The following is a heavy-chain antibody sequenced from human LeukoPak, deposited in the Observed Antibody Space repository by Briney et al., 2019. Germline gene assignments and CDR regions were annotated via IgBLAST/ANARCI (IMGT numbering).Heavy chain of an antibody. J-gene: IGHJ4*02. D-gene: IGHD3-10*01. CDR1: GYSFSSYW. V-gene: IGHV5-51*01. Sequence: GESLKISCKGSGYSFSSYWIGWVRQMPGKGLEWMGIIYPGDSETRYSPSFQGQVTISADKSISTAYLQWSSLKASDTAMYYCARHGASGTMVRGVFDYWGQGTLVTVSS. CDR3: ARHGASGTMVRGVFDY. CDR2: IYPGDSET.